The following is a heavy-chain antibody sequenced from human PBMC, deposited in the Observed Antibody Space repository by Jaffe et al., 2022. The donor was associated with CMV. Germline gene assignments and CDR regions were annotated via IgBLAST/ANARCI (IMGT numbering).Heavy chain of an antibody. CDR1: GFTFSGSA. D-gene: IGHD3-3*01. CDR2: IRSKANSYAT. CDR3: TRREYDFWSGYYPYYYYYGMDV. Sequence: EVQLVESGGGLVQPGGSLKLSCAASGFTFSGSAMHWVRQASGKGLEWVGRIRSKANSYATAYAASVKGRFTISRDDSKNTAYLQMNSLKTEDTAVYYCTRREYDFWSGYYPYYYYYGMDVWGQGTTVTVSS. J-gene: IGHJ6*02. V-gene: IGHV3-73*02.